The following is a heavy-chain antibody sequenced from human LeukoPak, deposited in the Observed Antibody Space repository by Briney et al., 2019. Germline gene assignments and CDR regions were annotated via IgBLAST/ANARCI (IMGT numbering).Heavy chain of an antibody. Sequence: ASVKVSCKASGYTFTEYVVHWVRQAPGQRPDWMGWINAGNGDTKYSQNFQDRVTITRDTSANTAYMELSSLTSEDTALYYCARDDCGDTCYPGGYWGQGTLVTVSS. CDR2: INAGNGDT. J-gene: IGHJ4*02. V-gene: IGHV1-3*01. CDR1: GYTFTEYV. D-gene: IGHD2-21*01. CDR3: ARDDCGDTCYPGGY.